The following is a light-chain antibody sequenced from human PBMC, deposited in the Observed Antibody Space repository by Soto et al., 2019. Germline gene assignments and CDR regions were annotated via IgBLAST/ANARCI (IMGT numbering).Light chain of an antibody. V-gene: IGLV2-8*01. CDR3: SSYAASNNFYFV. CDR2: EVT. CDR1: SSDVGGYNY. J-gene: IGLJ3*02. Sequence: QSVLTQPPSASGSPGQSVTISCTGTSSDVGGYNYVSWYQQYPGRAPKVMIYEVTKRPSGVPDRFSGSKSGNTASLTVSVLQAEDEADYYCSSYAASNNFYFVFGGGTKLTVL.